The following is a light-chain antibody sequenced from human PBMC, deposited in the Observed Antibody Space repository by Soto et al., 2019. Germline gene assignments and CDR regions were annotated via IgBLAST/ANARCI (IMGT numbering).Light chain of an antibody. J-gene: IGKJ1*01. CDR2: DAS. Sequence: ALRMTQSPSSFSASTGDRVSITCRATQDIGTYLAWYQQKPGKAPKLLIYDASSLESGVPSRVSGSGSGTEFTLTISSLQPDDFATYYCQQYNTFWTFGPGTKVDIK. CDR3: QQYNTFWT. V-gene: IGKV1-8*01. CDR1: QDIGTY.